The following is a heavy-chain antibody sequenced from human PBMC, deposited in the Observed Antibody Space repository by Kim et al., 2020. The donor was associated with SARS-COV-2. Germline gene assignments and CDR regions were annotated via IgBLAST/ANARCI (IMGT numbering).Heavy chain of an antibody. CDR1: GFTFSSYS. CDR3: ARAVLLWFGESVGMDV. Sequence: GGSLRLSCAASGFTFSSYSMNWVRQAPGKGLEWVSSISSSSSYIYYADSVKGRFTISRDNAKNSLYLQMNSLRAEDTAVYYCARAVLLWFGESVGMDVWGQGTTVTVSS. CDR2: ISSSSSYI. J-gene: IGHJ6*02. V-gene: IGHV3-21*01. D-gene: IGHD3-10*01.